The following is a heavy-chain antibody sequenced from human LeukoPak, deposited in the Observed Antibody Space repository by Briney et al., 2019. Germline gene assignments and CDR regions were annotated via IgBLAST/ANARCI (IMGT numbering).Heavy chain of an antibody. CDR1: GFTFSSYA. CDR2: ISYDGSNK. J-gene: IGHJ6*02. D-gene: IGHD3-3*01. Sequence: GGSLRLSCAASGFTFSSYAMHWVRQAPGKGLEWVAVISYDGSNKYYADSVKGRFTISRDNSKNTLYLQMNSLRAEDTAVYYCAGVRGYYDFWSGYYPPEYYYYGMDVWGQGTTVTVSS. V-gene: IGHV3-30-3*01. CDR3: AGVRGYYDFWSGYYPPEYYYYGMDV.